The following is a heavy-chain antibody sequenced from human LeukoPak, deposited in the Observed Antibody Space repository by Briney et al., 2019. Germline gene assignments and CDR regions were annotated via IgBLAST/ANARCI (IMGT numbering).Heavy chain of an antibody. V-gene: IGHV3-23*01. CDR2: ISGSGGST. CDR3: AKPGTAMVYYFDY. CDR1: GFTFSSYA. Sequence: GGSLRLSCAASGFTFSSYAMSWVRQAPGKGLEWVSAISGSGGSTHYADSVKGRFTISRDNSKNTLYLQMNSLRAEDTAVYYCAKPGTAMVYYFDYWGQGTLVTVSS. J-gene: IGHJ4*02. D-gene: IGHD5-18*01.